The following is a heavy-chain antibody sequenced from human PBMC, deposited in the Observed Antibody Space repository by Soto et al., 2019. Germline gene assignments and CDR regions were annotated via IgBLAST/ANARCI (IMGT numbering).Heavy chain of an antibody. J-gene: IGHJ6*02. Sequence: GGSLRLSCAASGFTFSSYWMHWVRQAPGEGLMWVSRVNPDGSTTSYADSVKGRFTISRDNAKNTLYLQMNSLRVEDTAVYYCARVPTTVTTPGMDVWGQGTTVTVSS. CDR3: ARVPTTVTTPGMDV. D-gene: IGHD4-4*01. CDR2: VNPDGSTT. CDR1: GFTFSSYW. V-gene: IGHV3-74*01.